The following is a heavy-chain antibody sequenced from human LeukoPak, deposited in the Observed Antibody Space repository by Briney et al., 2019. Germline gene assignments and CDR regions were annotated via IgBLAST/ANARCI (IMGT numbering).Heavy chain of an antibody. V-gene: IGHV3-21*01. CDR1: GFTFSHYT. J-gene: IGHJ4*02. Sequence: PWGSLRLSCAASGFTFSHYTLNWVRQAPGKGLQWVSSISSSSAYIYYTDSVKGRFTISRDNAKNSLYLQMNSLRAEDTAVYYCARDRTMYSSSAHGYSGQATLVTVSS. CDR3: ARDRTMYSSSAHGY. CDR2: ISSSSAYI. D-gene: IGHD6-13*01.